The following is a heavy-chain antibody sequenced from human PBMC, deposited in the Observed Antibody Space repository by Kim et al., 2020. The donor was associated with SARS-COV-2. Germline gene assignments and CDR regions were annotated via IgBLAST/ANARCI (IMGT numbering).Heavy chain of an antibody. CDR1: GGTFSSYA. Sequence: SVKVSCKASGGTFSSYAISWVRQAPGQGLEWMGRIIPILGIANYAQKFQGRVTLTADKSTSTAYMELSSLRSEDTAVYYCARDRDILTGYFSTGLYYGM. V-gene: IGHV1-69*04. J-gene: IGHJ6*01. CDR2: IIPILGIA. CDR3: ARDRDILTGYFSTGLYYGM. D-gene: IGHD3-9*01.